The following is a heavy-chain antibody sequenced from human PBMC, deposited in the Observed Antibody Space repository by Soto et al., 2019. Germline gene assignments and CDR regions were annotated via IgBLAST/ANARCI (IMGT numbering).Heavy chain of an antibody. CDR1: GFTFSSYG. V-gene: IGHV3-30*18. CDR2: ISYDGSNK. Sequence: PGGSLRLSCAASGFTFSSYGMHWVRQAPGKGLEWVAVISYDGSNKYYADSVKGRFTISRDNSKNTLYLQMNSLRAEDTAVYYCAKSSGDTAMVLYYYYYYMDVWGKGTTVTVSS. CDR3: AKSSGDTAMVLYYYYYYMDV. J-gene: IGHJ6*03. D-gene: IGHD5-18*01.